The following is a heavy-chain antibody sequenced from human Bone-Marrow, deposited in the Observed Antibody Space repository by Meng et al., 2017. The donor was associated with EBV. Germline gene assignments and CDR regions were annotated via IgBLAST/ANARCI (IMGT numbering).Heavy chain of an antibody. CDR1: GFSLTTSGVG. J-gene: IGHJ4*02. Sequence: QATLKESGPTLVNPTXALTLTCSFSGFSLTTSGVGVGWIRQPPGKALEWLAVIYWDDDKRFSPSLKRRLTIAKDTSKNQVVLTMTDMDPADTGTYYCAHYDGAYTNWGQGTLVTVSS. CDR2: IYWDDDK. D-gene: IGHD4/OR15-4a*01. V-gene: IGHV2-5*02. CDR3: AHYDGAYTN.